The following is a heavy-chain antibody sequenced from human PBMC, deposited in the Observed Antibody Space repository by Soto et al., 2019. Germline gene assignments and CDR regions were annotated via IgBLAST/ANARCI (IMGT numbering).Heavy chain of an antibody. CDR1: GYSFTGYG. Sequence: GASVKVSCKASGYSFTGYGINWVRQAPGQGLQWLGRITTYNGDTNYAQNFQGMVTMTTDTSTSTTYMELRSLRSDDTAVYFCARGRGYSLIPVVDDAVDVWGQGTLVTVSS. V-gene: IGHV1-18*04. CDR3: ARGRGYSLIPVVDDAVDV. CDR2: ITTYNGDT. J-gene: IGHJ3*01. D-gene: IGHD5-12*01.